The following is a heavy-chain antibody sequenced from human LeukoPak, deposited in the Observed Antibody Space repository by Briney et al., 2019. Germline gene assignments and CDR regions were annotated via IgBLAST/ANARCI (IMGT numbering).Heavy chain of an antibody. D-gene: IGHD1-14*01. V-gene: IGHV4-59*12. J-gene: IGHJ3*02. Sequence: SETLSLTCTVSGGSISSYYWSWIRQPPGKGLEWIGYIYYSGSANYHPSLKSRVTISVDTSKNRFSLNLTSVTAADTAVYFCARLGVYTRSPRAFDIWGHGTMVTVSS. CDR1: GGSISSYY. CDR2: IYYSGSA. CDR3: ARLGVYTRSPRAFDI.